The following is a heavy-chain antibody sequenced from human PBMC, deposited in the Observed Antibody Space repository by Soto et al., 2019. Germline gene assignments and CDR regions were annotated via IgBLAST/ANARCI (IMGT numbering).Heavy chain of an antibody. D-gene: IGHD3-10*01. CDR2: INHSGST. J-gene: IGHJ5*02. V-gene: IGHV4-34*01. Sequence: SETLSLTCAVYGGSFSGYYWSWIRQPPGKGLEWIGEINHSGSTNYNPSLKSRVTISVDTSKNQFSLKLSSVTAADTAVYYRASRITMVRGVTHNWFDPWGQGTLVTVS. CDR3: ASRITMVRGVTHNWFDP. CDR1: GGSFSGYY.